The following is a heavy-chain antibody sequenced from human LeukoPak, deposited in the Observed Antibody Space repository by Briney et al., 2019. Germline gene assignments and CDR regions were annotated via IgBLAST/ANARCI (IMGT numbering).Heavy chain of an antibody. Sequence: PGGSLRLSCTASGFTFGDYALNWVRQAPGKGLEWVSSISSSSTYIYYVDSVKGRFTISRDNAKNSLYLQMNSLRAEDTAVYYCARDQQRSDAFDIWGQGTMVTVSS. CDR3: ARDQQRSDAFDI. D-gene: IGHD6-25*01. V-gene: IGHV3-21*01. CDR2: ISSSSTYI. CDR1: GFTFGDYA. J-gene: IGHJ3*02.